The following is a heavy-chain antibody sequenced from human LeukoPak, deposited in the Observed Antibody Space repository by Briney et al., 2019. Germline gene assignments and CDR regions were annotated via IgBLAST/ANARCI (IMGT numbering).Heavy chain of an antibody. CDR1: GFTVSSNY. CDR2: IYSGGST. J-gene: IGHJ4*02. D-gene: IGHD3-22*01. V-gene: IGHV3-53*01. Sequence: PGGSLRLSCAASGFTVSSNYMSWVRQAPGKGLEWVSVIYSGGSTYYADSVKGRFTISRDNSKNTLYLQMNSLRAEDTSVYYVAGEGYYYDSSGRFDYWGQGTLVTVSS. CDR3: AGEGYYYDSSGRFDY.